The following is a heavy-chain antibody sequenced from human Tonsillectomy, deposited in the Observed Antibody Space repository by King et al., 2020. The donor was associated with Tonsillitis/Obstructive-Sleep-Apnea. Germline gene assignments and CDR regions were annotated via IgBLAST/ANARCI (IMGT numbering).Heavy chain of an antibody. J-gene: IGHJ4*02. CDR1: GFTFSSYS. CDR2: ISGSSSYI. D-gene: IGHD4-17*01. CDR3: ARETDYGDYVDYFDY. V-gene: IGHV3-21*01. Sequence: VQLVESGGGLFKPGGSLRLSCAASGFTFSSYSMNWVRQAPGKGLDGVSSISGSSSYIYYAESVKGRFTISRDNTKNSLYLQMNSLGAEDTALYYCARETDYGDYVDYFDYWGQGTLVTVSS.